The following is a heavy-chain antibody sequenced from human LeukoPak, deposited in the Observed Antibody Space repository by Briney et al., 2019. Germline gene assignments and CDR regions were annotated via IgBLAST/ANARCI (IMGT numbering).Heavy chain of an antibody. J-gene: IGHJ6*02. V-gene: IGHV1-18*01. CDR3: ARDPRSDHGFYYYYYGMDV. CDR1: GYTFTSYG. Sequence: EASVKVSCKASGYTFTSYGISWVRQAPGQGLEWMGWISAYNGNTNYAQKLQGRVTMTTDTSTSTAYMELRSLRSDDTAVYYCARDPRSDHGFYYYYYGMDVWGQGTTVTVSS. CDR2: ISAYNGNT. D-gene: IGHD1-14*01.